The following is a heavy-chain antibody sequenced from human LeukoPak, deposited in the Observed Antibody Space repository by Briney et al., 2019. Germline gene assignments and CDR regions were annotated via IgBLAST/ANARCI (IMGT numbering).Heavy chain of an antibody. Sequence: GGSLRLSCAASGFTFSNYWMYWVRQAPGKGLVWVSHINSDGSSTSYADSVKGRFTISRDNAKNTLYLQMNSLRAEDMAVYYCARLDQVTYSSTWGFDCWGQGTLATVSS. V-gene: IGHV3-74*01. J-gene: IGHJ4*02. CDR3: ARLDQVTYSSTWGFDC. CDR2: INSDGSST. CDR1: GFTFSNYW. D-gene: IGHD6-13*01.